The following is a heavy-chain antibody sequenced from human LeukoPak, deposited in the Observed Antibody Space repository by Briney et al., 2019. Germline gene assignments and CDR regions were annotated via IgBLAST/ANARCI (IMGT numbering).Heavy chain of an antibody. CDR1: GFTFSSYW. CDR3: ASGTYYDYVYGMDV. D-gene: IGHD3-16*01. V-gene: IGHV3-74*01. CDR2: INSDGSST. Sequence: GGSLRLSCAASGFTFSSYWMHWVRQAPGKGLVWVSRINSDGSSTSYADSVKGRFTISRDNAKNTLYLQMNSLSAEDTAVYYCASGTYYDYVYGMDVWGQGTTVTVSS. J-gene: IGHJ6*02.